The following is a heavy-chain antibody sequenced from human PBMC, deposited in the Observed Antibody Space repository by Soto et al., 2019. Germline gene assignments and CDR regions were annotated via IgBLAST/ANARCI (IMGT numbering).Heavy chain of an antibody. Sequence: QITLKESGPTLVKPTQTLTLTCTFSGFSLSSTRMAVGWIRQPPGKALEWLALIYWDDDKRYSPFLKSRLTITKDTPKTQVVLTMSHMDPVDTARYYCAHIVVAGLGYYFDYWGQGTLVTVSS. CDR1: GFSLSSTRMA. J-gene: IGHJ4*02. CDR2: IYWDDDK. D-gene: IGHD6-19*01. CDR3: AHIVVAGLGYYFDY. V-gene: IGHV2-5*02.